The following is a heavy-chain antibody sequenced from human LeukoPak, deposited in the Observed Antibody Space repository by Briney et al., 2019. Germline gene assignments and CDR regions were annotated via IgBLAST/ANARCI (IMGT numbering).Heavy chain of an antibody. V-gene: IGHV4-4*07. J-gene: IGHJ4*02. CDR2: LYISGST. CDR1: GASISSYY. CDR3: ARDLSGSLYFDY. Sequence: SGTLSLTCTVSGASISSYYYNWIRQTAGGGLEWIGRLYISGSTDYNPSLKSRVTISVDTSNNQFSLKLNSVTAADTAVYFCARDLSGSLYFDYWGQGVLVTVSS. D-gene: IGHD3-10*01.